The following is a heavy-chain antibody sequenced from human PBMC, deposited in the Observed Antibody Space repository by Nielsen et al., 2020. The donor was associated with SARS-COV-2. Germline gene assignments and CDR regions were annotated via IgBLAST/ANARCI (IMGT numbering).Heavy chain of an antibody. Sequence: GGSLRLSCAASGFMFTSYTMNWVRPAQGKGLEWVASITMSGAYIYYADSARGRFTVSRDHASNPLYLQMTSLRDEDTAVYYCTRDQAGGAATSNWYFDLLGRGTLVTVSS. CDR3: TRDQAGGAATSNWYFDL. V-gene: IGHV3-21*01. CDR1: GFMFTSYT. CDR2: ITMSGAYI. J-gene: IGHJ2*01. D-gene: IGHD6-25*01.